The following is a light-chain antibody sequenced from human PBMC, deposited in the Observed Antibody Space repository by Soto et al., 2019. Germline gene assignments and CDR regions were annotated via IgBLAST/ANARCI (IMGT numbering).Light chain of an antibody. CDR1: QTIYKY. Sequence: AILMTQSPSSVSASTGDRVTISCRATQTIYKYLPWYQQKPGKPPHLLINAASTRQSGVPSRFKDSGSGTDFTLTITALQSEDSATYYCNQNFNYPRTLGQGTKVES. V-gene: IGKV1-8*01. CDR2: AAS. CDR3: NQNFNYPRT. J-gene: IGKJ1*01.